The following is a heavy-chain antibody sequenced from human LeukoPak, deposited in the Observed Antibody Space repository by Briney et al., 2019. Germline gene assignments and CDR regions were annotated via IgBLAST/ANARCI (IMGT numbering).Heavy chain of an antibody. CDR1: GFTFSSYS. J-gene: IGHJ4*02. CDR3: ARDRGYCSGGSCHGDY. D-gene: IGHD2-15*01. V-gene: IGHV3-48*01. CDR2: ISSSSSTI. Sequence: GGSLRLSCAASGFTFSSYSMNWVRQAPGKGLEWVSYISSSSSTIYYADSVRGRFTISRDNAKNSLYLQMNSLRAEDTAVYYCARDRGYCSGGSCHGDYWGQGTLVTVSS.